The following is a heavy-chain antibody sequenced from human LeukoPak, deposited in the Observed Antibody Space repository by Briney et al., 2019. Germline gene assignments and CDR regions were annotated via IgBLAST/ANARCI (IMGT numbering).Heavy chain of an antibody. CDR3: ARVKFGKLWFGESI. D-gene: IGHD3-10*01. CDR2: INTNTGNP. CDR1: GYTFTSYA. V-gene: IGHV7-4-1*02. J-gene: IGHJ3*02. Sequence: ASVKVSCKASGYTFTSYAMNWVRQAPGQGLEWMGWINTNTGNPTYAQGFTGRFVFSLDTSVSTAYLQISSLKAEDTAVYYCARVKFGKLWFGESIWGQGTVVTVSS.